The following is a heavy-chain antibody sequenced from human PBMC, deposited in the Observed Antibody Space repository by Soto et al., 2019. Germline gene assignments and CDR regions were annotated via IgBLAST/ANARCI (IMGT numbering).Heavy chain of an antibody. Sequence: GGSLRLSCAASGFTFSSYGMHWVRQAPGKGLEWVAVISYDGSNKYYADSVKGRFTISRDNSKNTLYLQMNSLRAEDTAVYYCAKVRGSYFAHDAFDIWGQGKMVTVS. J-gene: IGHJ3*02. CDR2: ISYDGSNK. D-gene: IGHD1-26*01. CDR1: GFTFSSYG. V-gene: IGHV3-30*18. CDR3: AKVRGSYFAHDAFDI.